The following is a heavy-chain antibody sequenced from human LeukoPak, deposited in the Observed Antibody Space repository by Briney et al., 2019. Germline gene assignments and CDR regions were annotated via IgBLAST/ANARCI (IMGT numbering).Heavy chain of an antibody. D-gene: IGHD1-26*01. CDR1: GGSISGYY. CDR2: ISDSGST. V-gene: IGHV4-59*01. J-gene: IGHJ5*02. Sequence: SETLSLTCVVSGGSISGYYWSWIRQPPGEGLEWIGYISDSGSTTYNPSLESRVTILVDTSKNQFSLKLRSVTAADTAVYFCGRGGHYFDPWGQGTLVIVSS. CDR3: GRGGHYFDP.